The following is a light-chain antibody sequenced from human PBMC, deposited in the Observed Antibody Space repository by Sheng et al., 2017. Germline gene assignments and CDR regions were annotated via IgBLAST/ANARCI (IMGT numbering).Light chain of an antibody. CDR1: QSVSSTY. V-gene: IGKV3-20*01. J-gene: IGKJ2*03. CDR2: GAS. CDR3: QQYGSSPLYS. Sequence: EIVLTQSPATLSLSPGERATLSCRASQSVSSTYLAWYQQKSGQAPRLLIYGASSRATGIPDRFSGSGSGTDFTLTISRLEPEDFAVYYCQQYGSSPLYSFGQGTKLEIK.